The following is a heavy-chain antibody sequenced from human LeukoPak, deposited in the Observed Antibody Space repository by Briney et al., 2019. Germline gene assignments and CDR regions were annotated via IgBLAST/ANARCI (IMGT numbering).Heavy chain of an antibody. CDR2: IHYSGSRGST. J-gene: IGHJ3*02. Sequence: PSDTLSLPCTVSGVSNSTYHWSWMRPPPGKGLEGIGYIHYSGSRGSTNYNPSLKSRVTISADTSKNQFSLKLTSVTSADTAVYYCAREGAFDSWGQGTMVTVSS. CDR1: GVSNSTYH. V-gene: IGHV4-59*01. CDR3: AREGAFDS.